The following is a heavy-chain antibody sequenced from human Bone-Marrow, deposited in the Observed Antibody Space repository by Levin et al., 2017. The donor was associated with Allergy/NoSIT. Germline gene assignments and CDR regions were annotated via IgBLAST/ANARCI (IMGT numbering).Heavy chain of an antibody. CDR1: GGSFSGYY. CDR2: INHSGST. V-gene: IGHV4-34*01. J-gene: IGHJ5*02. Sequence: PSETLSLTCAVYGGSFSGYYWSWIRQPPGKGLEWIGEINHSGSTNYNPSLKSRVTISVDTSKNQFSLKLSSVTAADTAVYYCARGSEYPTILGGWFDPWGQGTLVTVSS. CDR3: ARGSEYPTILGGWFDP. D-gene: IGHD3-9*01.